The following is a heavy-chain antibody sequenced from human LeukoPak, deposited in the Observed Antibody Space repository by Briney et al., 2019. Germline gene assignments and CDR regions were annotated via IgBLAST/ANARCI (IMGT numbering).Heavy chain of an antibody. CDR2: TSYDGTRQ. V-gene: IGHV3-30*18. Sequence: GGSLRLSCAASGFIFKDYGMHWVRQAPDKGLEWVAVTSYDGTRQFYADSVKGRFTISRDNSNNTVFLQMNSLRPEDTAVYYCAKREAVTVTAEWDYLDYWGQGTLVTVFS. CDR1: GFIFKDYG. J-gene: IGHJ4*02. D-gene: IGHD6-19*01. CDR3: AKREAVTVTAEWDYLDY.